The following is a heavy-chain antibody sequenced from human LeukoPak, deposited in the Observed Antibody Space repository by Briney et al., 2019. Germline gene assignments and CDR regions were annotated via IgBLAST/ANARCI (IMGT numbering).Heavy chain of an antibody. CDR1: GYTFTGYY. Sequence: ASVKASCKASGYTFTGYYMHWVRQAPGQGLEWMGWINPNSGGTNYAQKFQGRVTMTRDTSISTAYMELSRLRSDDTAVYYCARDAGYSGYDGFDYWGQGTLVTVSS. V-gene: IGHV1-2*02. CDR3: ARDAGYSGYDGFDY. D-gene: IGHD5-12*01. J-gene: IGHJ4*02. CDR2: INPNSGGT.